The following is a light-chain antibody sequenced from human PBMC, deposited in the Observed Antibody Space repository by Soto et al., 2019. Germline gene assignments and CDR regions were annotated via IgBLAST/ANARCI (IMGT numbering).Light chain of an antibody. Sequence: DVQMTQSPSSLSAFVGDRVTITCRASQGIASYLAWFQQKPGKVPKLLIYATSTLQSGVPSRFSGSGSWTDFTLTISSLQPEDVATYYCQKYNSAPLTFGGGTKVEIK. J-gene: IGKJ4*01. CDR2: ATS. CDR1: QGIASY. V-gene: IGKV1-27*01. CDR3: QKYNSAPLT.